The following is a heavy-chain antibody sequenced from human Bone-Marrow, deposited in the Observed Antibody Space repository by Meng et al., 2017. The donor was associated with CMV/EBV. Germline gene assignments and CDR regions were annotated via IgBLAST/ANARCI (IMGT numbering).Heavy chain of an antibody. D-gene: IGHD2-2*03. V-gene: IGHV3-23*01. J-gene: IGHJ6*02. CDR2: FSGSGGTT. CDR1: GFTFSHYA. CDR3: AKDFSVDPQLGYGMHV. Sequence: GESLKISCAASGFTFSHYAMTWVRQAPGKGLEWVSSFSGSGGTTYYADSVKGRFTISRDDSTSTLYLQMKSLRVEDTAIYYCAKDFSVDPQLGYGMHVWGQGTSVTVSS.